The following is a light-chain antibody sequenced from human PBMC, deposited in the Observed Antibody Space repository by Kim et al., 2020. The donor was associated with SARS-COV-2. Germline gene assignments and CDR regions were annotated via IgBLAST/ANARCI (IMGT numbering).Light chain of an antibody. V-gene: IGLV2-14*01. CDR3: SSYIRGSTNYV. CDR1: RGAVGGDQY. J-gene: IGLJ1*01. CDR2: EVS. Sequence: HSIPSCHTDNRGAVGGDQYVSWYLLQPGKARKLVIHEVSNRRSGVSSRFSGSRSGNTASLTISELQAEDGADYYCSSYIRGSTNYVFGTGTKVTVL.